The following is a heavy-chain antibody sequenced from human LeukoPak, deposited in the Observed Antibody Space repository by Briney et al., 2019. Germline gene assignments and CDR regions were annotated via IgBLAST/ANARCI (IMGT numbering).Heavy chain of an antibody. CDR1: GGSTSSYY. V-gene: IGHV4-59*01. CDR2: IYYSGST. J-gene: IGHJ6*02. CDR3: ARDSGDYGMDV. D-gene: IGHD3-10*01. Sequence: SETLSLTCTVSGGSTSSYYWSWIRQPPGKGLEWIGYIYYSGSTNYNPSLKSRVTISVDTSKNQFSLKLSSVTAADTAVYYCARDSGDYGMDVWGQGTTVTVSS.